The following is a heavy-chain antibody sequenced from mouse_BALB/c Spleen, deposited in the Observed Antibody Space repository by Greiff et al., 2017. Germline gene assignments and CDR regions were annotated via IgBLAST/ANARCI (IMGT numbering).Heavy chain of an antibody. J-gene: IGHJ2*01. CDR2: IDPENGDT. V-gene: IGHV14-4*02. Sequence: VQLKESGAELVRSGASVKLSCTASGFNIKDYYMHWVKQRPEQGLEWIGWIDPENGDTEYAPKFQGKATMTADTSSNTAYLQLSGLTSEDTAVYYCIYYRYDESIDYWGQGTTLTVSS. CDR3: IYYRYDESIDY. D-gene: IGHD2-14*01. CDR1: GFNIKDYY.